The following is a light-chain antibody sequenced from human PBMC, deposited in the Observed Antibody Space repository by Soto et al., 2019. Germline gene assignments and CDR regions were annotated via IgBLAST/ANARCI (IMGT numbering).Light chain of an antibody. J-gene: IGKJ2*01. CDR1: QSISAW. CDR3: QQYDSYSYT. Sequence: DIQMTQSPSPLSASVGDRVTITCRASQSISAWLAWYQQKPGKAPKLLIYKASSLESGVPSRFSGSGSGTEFTLTISSLQPDDVATYYCQQYDSYSYTFGQGTKVDIK. CDR2: KAS. V-gene: IGKV1-5*03.